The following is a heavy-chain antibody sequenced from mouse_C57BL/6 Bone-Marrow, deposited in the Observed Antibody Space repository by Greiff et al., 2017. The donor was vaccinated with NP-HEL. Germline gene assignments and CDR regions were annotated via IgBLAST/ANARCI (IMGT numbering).Heavy chain of an antibody. CDR1: GFTFSSYG. D-gene: IGHD1-1*01. CDR2: ISSGGSYT. J-gene: IGHJ3*01. V-gene: IGHV5-6*01. Sequence: EVQVVESGGDLVKPGGSLKLSCAASGFTFSSYGMSWVRQTPDKRLAWVATISSGGSYTYYPDSVKGRFTISRDNAKNTLYLQMSSLKSEDTAMYYCARRYGSSSWFAYWGQGTLVTVSA. CDR3: ARRYGSSSWFAY.